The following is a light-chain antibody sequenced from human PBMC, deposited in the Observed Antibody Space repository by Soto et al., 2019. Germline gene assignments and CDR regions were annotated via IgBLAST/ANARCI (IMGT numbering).Light chain of an antibody. CDR2: EVS. J-gene: IGLJ2*01. Sequence: QSVLTQPASVSGSPGQSITISCTGTRSDVGGYNYVSWYQQHPGKAPKLMIYEVSNRPSGVSNRFSGSKSGNTASLTISGLQAEDEADYYCSSYTSSSTYVVFGGGTKLTVL. CDR3: SSYTSSSTYVV. CDR1: RSDVGGYNY. V-gene: IGLV2-14*01.